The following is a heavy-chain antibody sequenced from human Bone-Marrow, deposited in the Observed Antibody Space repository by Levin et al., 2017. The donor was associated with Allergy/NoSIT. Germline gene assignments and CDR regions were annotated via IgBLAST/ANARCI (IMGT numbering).Heavy chain of an antibody. J-gene: IGHJ4*02. CDR3: TTSGFSSGRGGY. V-gene: IGHV3-15*04. CDR1: GFTFTNAW. CDR2: IETKSDGGTT. D-gene: IGHD6-25*01. Sequence: PGGSLRLSCAASGFTFTNAWMTWVRQAPGKGLEWVGRIETKSDGGTTDYAAPLKGRFTISRDDSKNTLYLQMNSLKTEDTAVYYCTTSGFSSGRGGYWGQGTLVTVSS.